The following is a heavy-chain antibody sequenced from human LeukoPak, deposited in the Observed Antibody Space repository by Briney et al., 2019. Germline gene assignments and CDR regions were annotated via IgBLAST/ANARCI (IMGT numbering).Heavy chain of an antibody. V-gene: IGHV3-30*03. CDR1: GFTFSSYG. CDR2: ISYDGSNK. Sequence: QPGGSLRLSCAASGFTFSSYGMSWGRQAPGKGLEWVAVISYDGSNKYYADSVKGRFTISRDNSKNTLYLQMNSLRAEDTAVYYCARDPAGKYYFDYWGQGTLVTVSS. J-gene: IGHJ4*02. CDR3: ARDPAGKYYFDY. D-gene: IGHD2-2*01.